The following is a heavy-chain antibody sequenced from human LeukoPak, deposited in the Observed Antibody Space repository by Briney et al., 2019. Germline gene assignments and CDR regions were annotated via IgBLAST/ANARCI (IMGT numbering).Heavy chain of an antibody. CDR1: GGSISNYY. V-gene: IGHV4-59*01. CDR3: TRGSIAYYYMDV. Sequence: PSETLSLTCTVSGGSISNYYWSWIRQPPGKGLEWIGYIYYSGRTNYNPSLKSRVTISVDTSKNQFSLKLSSVTAADTAVYYCTRGSIAYYYMDVWGKGTTVTISS. CDR2: IYYSGRT. J-gene: IGHJ6*03. D-gene: IGHD3-22*01.